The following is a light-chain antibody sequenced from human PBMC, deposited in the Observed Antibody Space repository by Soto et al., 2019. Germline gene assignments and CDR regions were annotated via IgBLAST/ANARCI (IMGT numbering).Light chain of an antibody. CDR1: NSNIGAGYD. CDR3: QSYDSSLSVV. Sequence: QSVLTQPPSVSGAPGQRVTISCTGTNSNIGAGYDVHWYQQFPGTTPKLLIYGKTNRPSGVPDRFSGSKSGTSASLAITGLQAEDEADYYCQSYDSSLSVVFGGGTKLTVL. V-gene: IGLV1-40*01. J-gene: IGLJ2*01. CDR2: GKT.